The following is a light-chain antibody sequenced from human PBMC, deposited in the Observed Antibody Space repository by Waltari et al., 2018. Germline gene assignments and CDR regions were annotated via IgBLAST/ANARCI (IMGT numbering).Light chain of an antibody. J-gene: IGLJ3*02. CDR3: QSADSSVTYWV. Sequence: SYELTQPPSVSVSPGQTARITCSGDALPKQYAYWYQQKPGQAPVVVIYKDTERPSGIPGRFSGSSSGTTVTLTISGVQAEDEADYYCQSADSSVTYWVFGVGTKLTVL. CDR1: ALPKQY. CDR2: KDT. V-gene: IGLV3-25*03.